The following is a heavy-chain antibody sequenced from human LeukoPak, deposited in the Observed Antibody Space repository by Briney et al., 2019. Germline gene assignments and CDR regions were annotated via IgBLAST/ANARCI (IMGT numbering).Heavy chain of an antibody. CDR3: ARESQLWYPFYYYYGMDV. J-gene: IGHJ6*02. V-gene: IGHV1-69*04. D-gene: IGHD5-18*01. Sequence: SVKVSCKASGGTFSSYAISWVRQAPGQGLEWMGRIIPILGIANYAQKFQGRVTITADKSASTAYMELSSLRSEDTAVYYCARESQLWYPFYYYYGMDVWGQGTTVTVSS. CDR1: GGTFSSYA. CDR2: IIPILGIA.